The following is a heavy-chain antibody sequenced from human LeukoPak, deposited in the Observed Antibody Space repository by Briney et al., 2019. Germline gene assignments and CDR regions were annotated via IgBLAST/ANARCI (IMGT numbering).Heavy chain of an antibody. Sequence: PSETLSLTCTVSGGSLSISSYYWGWIRQPAGKGLEWIGYIYYSGSTNYNPSLKSRVTISVDTSKNQFSLKLSSVTAADTAVYYCARVTYSSSSISLDAFDIWGQGTMVTVSS. J-gene: IGHJ3*02. CDR2: IYYSGST. CDR1: GGSLSISSYY. D-gene: IGHD6-6*01. CDR3: ARVTYSSSSISLDAFDI. V-gene: IGHV4-61*05.